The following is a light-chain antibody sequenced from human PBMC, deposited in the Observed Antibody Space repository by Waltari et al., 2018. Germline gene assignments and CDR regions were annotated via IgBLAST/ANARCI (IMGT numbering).Light chain of an antibody. CDR3: QHYVSLPAT. CDR2: DAS. V-gene: IGKV3-20*01. CDR1: ESVSRS. Sequence: SCRASESVSRSLAWYQQKPGQAPRLLIYDASSRATGIPDRFSGSGSGTDFSLSISRLEPEDFAVYYCQHYVSLPATFGQGTKVEIK. J-gene: IGKJ1*01.